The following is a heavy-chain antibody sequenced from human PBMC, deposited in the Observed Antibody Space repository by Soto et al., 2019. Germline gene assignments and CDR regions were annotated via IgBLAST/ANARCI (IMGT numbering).Heavy chain of an antibody. Sequence: QVQLRESGPGLVRPSETLSLTCTVSGGSITGYYWSWIRQPPGKGLEWIGYIYDSGTTTYNAALKSRVTISADTSKNRFSLNLRSVTAADTAVYYCARRNYGEEGYFFDFWGQGLLVTVSS. D-gene: IGHD4-17*01. CDR1: GGSITGYY. V-gene: IGHV4-59*08. CDR2: IYDSGTT. CDR3: ARRNYGEEGYFFDF. J-gene: IGHJ4*02.